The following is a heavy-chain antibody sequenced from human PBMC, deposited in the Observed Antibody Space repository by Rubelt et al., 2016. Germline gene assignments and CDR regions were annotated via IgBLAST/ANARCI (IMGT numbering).Heavy chain of an antibody. D-gene: IGHD6-6*01. CDR3: AREYSSSRYFDY. J-gene: IGHJ4*02. V-gene: IGHV3-74*01. Sequence: TFSSYWMHWVRQAPAKGLVWVSRINSAGRNTNDADSVQGRFTISRDNAENTLYLQMNSLRAEDTASYYCAREYSSSRYFDYWGQGTLVTVSS. CDR2: INSAGRNT. CDR1: TFSSYW.